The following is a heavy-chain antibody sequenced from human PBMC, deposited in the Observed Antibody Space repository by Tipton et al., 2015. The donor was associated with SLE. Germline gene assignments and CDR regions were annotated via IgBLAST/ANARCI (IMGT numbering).Heavy chain of an antibody. D-gene: IGHD5-12*01. V-gene: IGHV3-21*01. CDR2: ISSSSDYI. CDR3: ARDRGYSGCDPPGYFDY. CDR1: GFTFSSYS. J-gene: IGHJ4*02. Sequence: SLRLSCAASGFTFSSYSMNWVRQAPGKGLEWVSSISSSSDYIHYADSVKGRFTISRDNAKNSLYLQMNSLRAEETAVYYCARDRGYSGCDPPGYFDYWGQGTLVTVSS.